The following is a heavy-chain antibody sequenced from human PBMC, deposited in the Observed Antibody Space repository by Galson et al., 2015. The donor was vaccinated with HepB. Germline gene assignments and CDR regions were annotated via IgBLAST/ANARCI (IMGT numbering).Heavy chain of an antibody. CDR3: ARDHRWELLALPDY. V-gene: IGHV1-18*01. CDR2: ISAYNGNT. D-gene: IGHD1-26*01. Sequence: SVKVSCKASGYTFTSYGISWVRQAPGQGLEWMGWISAYNGNTNYAQKLQGRVTMTTDTSTSTAYMELRSLGSDDTAVYYCARDHRWELLALPDYWGQGTLVTVSS. CDR1: GYTFTSYG. J-gene: IGHJ4*02.